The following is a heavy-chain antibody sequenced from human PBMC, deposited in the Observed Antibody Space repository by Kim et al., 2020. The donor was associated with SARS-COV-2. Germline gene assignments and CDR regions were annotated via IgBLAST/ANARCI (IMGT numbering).Heavy chain of an antibody. Sequence: ASVKVSCKASGYTFTSYGISWVRQAPGQGLEWMGWISAYNGNTNYAQKLQGRVTMTTDTSTSTAYMELRSLRSDDTAVYYCARDSWDIVVVVAATGGWFDPWGQGTLVTVSS. J-gene: IGHJ5*02. D-gene: IGHD2-15*01. V-gene: IGHV1-18*04. CDR1: GYTFTSYG. CDR3: ARDSWDIVVVVAATGGWFDP. CDR2: ISAYNGNT.